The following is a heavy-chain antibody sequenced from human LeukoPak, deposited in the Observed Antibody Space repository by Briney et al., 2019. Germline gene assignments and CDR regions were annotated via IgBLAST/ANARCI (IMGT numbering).Heavy chain of an antibody. CDR1: GGTFSSYA. Sequence: ASVKVSSKASGGTFSSYAISWVRQAPGQGLEWMGRIIPIFGTANYAQKFQGRVTITTDESTSTAYMELSSLRSEDTAVYYCARDRNGGNSRRWFDPWGQGTLVTVSS. CDR3: ARDRNGGNSRRWFDP. V-gene: IGHV1-69*05. CDR2: IIPIFGTA. J-gene: IGHJ5*02. D-gene: IGHD4-23*01.